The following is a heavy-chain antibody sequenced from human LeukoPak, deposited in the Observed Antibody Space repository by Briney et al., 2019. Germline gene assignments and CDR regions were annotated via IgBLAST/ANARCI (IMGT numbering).Heavy chain of an antibody. Sequence: GGSLRLSCAASGFSFDKYTMHWVRQAPGRGLEWVSSLSGSGLYIFYGDSMKGRFTISRDNTKNSLFLQMNSLRAEDTSVYFCARGSFSSTWFERYFFDSWGQGTLVTVSA. CDR2: LSGSGLYI. CDR3: ARGSFSSTWFERYFFDS. D-gene: IGHD6-13*01. CDR1: GFSFDKYT. V-gene: IGHV3-21*01. J-gene: IGHJ4*02.